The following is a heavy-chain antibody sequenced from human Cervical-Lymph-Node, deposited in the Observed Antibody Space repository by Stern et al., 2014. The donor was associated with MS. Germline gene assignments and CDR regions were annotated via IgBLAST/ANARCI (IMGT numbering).Heavy chain of an antibody. CDR1: GDAFASYP. V-gene: IGHV1-46*03. D-gene: IGHD4-17*01. Sequence: QDQLVQSGAEVKKPGASVKVSCKASGDAFASYPIHWLRQAPGQGPVWTGIVNPTDGRTTYAQTFQGRVTMTRDTSTRTVYMELSSLRAEDTAIYFCANPLPYANWGQGTRVTVSS. J-gene: IGHJ1*01. CDR2: VNPTDGRT. CDR3: ANPLPYAN.